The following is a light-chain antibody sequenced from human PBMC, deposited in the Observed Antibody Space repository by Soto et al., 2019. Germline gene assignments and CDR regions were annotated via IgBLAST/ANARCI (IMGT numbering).Light chain of an antibody. J-gene: IGKJ2*01. V-gene: IGKV3-20*01. CDR3: QQYGSSPYT. CDR2: GTS. Sequence: EIVLTQSPGTLSLSPGERATLSCRASQSVSSSFLVWYQQKPGQAPRLLIYGTSSRASGIPDRFSGSGSGTDFTLTISRLEPEDFAVYYCQQYGSSPYTLGQGTKLEIK. CDR1: QSVSSSF.